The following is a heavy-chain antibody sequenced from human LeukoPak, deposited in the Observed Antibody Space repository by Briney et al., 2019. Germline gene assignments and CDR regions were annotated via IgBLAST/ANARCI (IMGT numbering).Heavy chain of an antibody. CDR1: GYTFTSYG. CDR2: ISAYNGNT. Sequence: EGSVRVSCTASGYTFTSYGMSWVRQAPGQGREWMGWISAYNGNTNYAQTLKGRVTMTTDTSTSTAYMELRSLRSDVTAVYCCARDHIVGLDVWGQGTTVTVSS. V-gene: IGHV1-18*01. J-gene: IGHJ6*01. CDR3: ARDHIVGLDV. D-gene: IGHD2-21*01.